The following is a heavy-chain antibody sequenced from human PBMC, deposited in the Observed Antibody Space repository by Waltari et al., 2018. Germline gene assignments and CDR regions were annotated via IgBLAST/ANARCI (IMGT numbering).Heavy chain of an antibody. D-gene: IGHD3-22*01. CDR3: AKDHYYDYGRTNDAFDI. J-gene: IGHJ3*02. V-gene: IGHV3-30*02. Sequence: QVQLVESGGGVVQPGGSLRLSCAASGFTFSSYGMHWVRQAPGKGLEWVAFRRYDGSNKHYADSVKGRFTISRDNSKNTLYLQRNSLRAEDTAVYYCAKDHYYDYGRTNDAFDIWGQGTMVTVPS. CDR2: RRYDGSNK. CDR1: GFTFSSYG.